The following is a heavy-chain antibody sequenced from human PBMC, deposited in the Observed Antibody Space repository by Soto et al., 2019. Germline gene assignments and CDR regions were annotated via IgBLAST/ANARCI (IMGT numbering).Heavy chain of an antibody. CDR1: GGTFSSYA. Sequence: QVQLVQSGAEVKKPGSSVKVSCKASGGTFSSYAISWVRQAPGQGLEWMGGIIPIFGTANYAQKFQGRVTITADESTSTAYMELSSLRSEDTAVYYCARRHCSSWISRGGNWFDPWGQGTLVTVSS. CDR2: IIPIFGTA. D-gene: IGHD6-13*01. J-gene: IGHJ5*02. CDR3: ARRHCSSWISRGGNWFDP. V-gene: IGHV1-69*01.